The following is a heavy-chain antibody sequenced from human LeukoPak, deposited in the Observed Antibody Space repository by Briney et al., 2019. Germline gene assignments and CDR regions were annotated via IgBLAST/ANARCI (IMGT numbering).Heavy chain of an antibody. CDR2: IYYSGST. V-gene: IGHV4-30-4*01. J-gene: IGHJ4*02. Sequence: SETLSLTCTVSGGSISSGDYYWSWIRQPPGKGLEWIGYIYYSGSTYYNPSLKSRVTISVDTSKNQFSLKLSSVTAADTAVYYCARDRLGDYFDYWGQGTLVIVSS. CDR3: ARDRLGDYFDY. CDR1: GGSISSGDYY. D-gene: IGHD3-16*01.